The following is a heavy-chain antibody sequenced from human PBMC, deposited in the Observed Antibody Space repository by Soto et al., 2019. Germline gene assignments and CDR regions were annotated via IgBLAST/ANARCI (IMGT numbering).Heavy chain of an antibody. J-gene: IGHJ5*02. CDR2: INHSGST. CDR3: ARVSPPAVVVVVAAIYWFDP. Sequence: SETLSLTCTVYGGSFSGYYWSWLRQPPGKGLEWIGEINHSGSTNYNPSLKSRVTISVDTSKNQFSLKLSSVTAADTAVYYCARVSPPAVVVVVAAIYWFDPWGQGTLVT. V-gene: IGHV4-34*01. CDR1: GGSFSGYY. D-gene: IGHD2-15*01.